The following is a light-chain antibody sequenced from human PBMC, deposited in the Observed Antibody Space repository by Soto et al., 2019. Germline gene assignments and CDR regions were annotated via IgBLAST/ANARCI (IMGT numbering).Light chain of an antibody. V-gene: IGKV1-9*01. CDR2: VAS. CDR3: QQVHSWPLT. J-gene: IGKJ4*01. CDR1: QDINSH. Sequence: IQFTQSPSSLSSSVGDRVSITCLCSQDINSHLAWYQQKPGKAPKVLIYVASTLQSGVPSRFSGSGSGTDFTLTISSLQPDDFASYYCQQVHSWPLTFGGGTKVDIK.